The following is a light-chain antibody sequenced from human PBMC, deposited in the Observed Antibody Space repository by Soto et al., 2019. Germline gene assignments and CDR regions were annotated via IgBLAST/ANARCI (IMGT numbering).Light chain of an antibody. V-gene: IGKV1-5*03. CDR2: KTS. J-gene: IGKJ1*01. CDR1: QSISPW. CDR3: QQYKSFWT. Sequence: IQMTQSPSTLSASVGDRVTITCRASQSISPWLAWYQQRPGKAPKLLIYKTSSLESGVPSRFSGSGSGTEFTLTISSLQPDDFATYYCQQYKSFWTFGQGTKVDI.